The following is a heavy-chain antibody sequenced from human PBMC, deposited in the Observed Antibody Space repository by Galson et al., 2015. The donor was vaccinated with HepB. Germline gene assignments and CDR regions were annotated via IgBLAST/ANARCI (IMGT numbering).Heavy chain of an antibody. CDR2: INHSGST. CDR3: ARGASTPYCSSTRCYVWFDT. V-gene: IGHV4-34*01. D-gene: IGHD2-2*01. Sequence: LSLTCAVYGGSFSGYYWTWIRQPPGKGLEWIGEINHSGSTNYTPSLKSRLTISVDTSKKQFSLNLNSVTAADTAVYYCARGASTPYCSSTRCYVWFDTWGQGSLVTVSS. CDR1: GGSFSGYY. J-gene: IGHJ5*02.